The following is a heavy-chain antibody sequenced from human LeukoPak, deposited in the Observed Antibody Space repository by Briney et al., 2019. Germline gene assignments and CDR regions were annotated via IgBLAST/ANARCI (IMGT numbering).Heavy chain of an antibody. Sequence: GGSLRLSCAASGFTLSNYVMNWDREAPGKGLEWVSGIGATGGTTYYADSVKGRFTISRDDSRNTLYLQMNNLRVEETAEYYCAGGPVAKNFHYWGQGTLVTVSS. CDR3: AGGPVAKNFHY. CDR1: GFTLSNYV. J-gene: IGHJ4*02. CDR2: IGATGGTT. D-gene: IGHD2-21*01. V-gene: IGHV3-23*01.